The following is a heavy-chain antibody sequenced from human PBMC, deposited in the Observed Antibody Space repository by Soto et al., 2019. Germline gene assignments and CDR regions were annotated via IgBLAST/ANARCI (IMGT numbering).Heavy chain of an antibody. V-gene: IGHV3-48*01. CDR1: GFTFSSYS. CDR3: ARENPAYDILTGYYRGDAFDI. D-gene: IGHD3-9*01. J-gene: IGHJ3*02. CDR2: ISSSSSTI. Sequence: EVQLVESGGGLVQPGGSLRLSCAASGFTFSSYSMNWVRQAPGKGLEWVSYISSSSSTIYYADSVKGRFTISRDNAKNSLYLQMNSLRAEDTAVYYCARENPAYDILTGYYRGDAFDIWGQGTMVTVSS.